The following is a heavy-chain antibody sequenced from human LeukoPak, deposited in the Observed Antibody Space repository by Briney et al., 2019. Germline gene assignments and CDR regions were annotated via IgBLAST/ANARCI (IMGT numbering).Heavy chain of an antibody. Sequence: GGSLRLSCAASGFTFSGDWMTWVRQAPGKGLEWVANIKPDGSESYSVDSVKGRFTISRDNAKNSLYLQMNSLRPEDTAVYYCARERGRPLDNWGQGTLVTVSS. CDR2: IKPDGSES. V-gene: IGHV3-7*01. J-gene: IGHJ4*02. CDR3: ARERGRPLDN. CDR1: GFTFSGDW. D-gene: IGHD1-14*01.